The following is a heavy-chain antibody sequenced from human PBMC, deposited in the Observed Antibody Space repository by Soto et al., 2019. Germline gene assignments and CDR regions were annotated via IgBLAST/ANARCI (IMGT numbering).Heavy chain of an antibody. J-gene: IGHJ3*02. CDR2: IYYSGST. CDR1: GGSISSYY. Sequence: SETLSLTCTVSGGSISSYYWSWIRQPPGKGLEWIGYIYYSGSTNYNPSLKSRVTISVDTSKNSVFLQMSGLRVEDTAVYYCATANTPYAFAMWGQGTRVTVSS. V-gene: IGHV4-59*12. CDR3: ATANTPYAFAM.